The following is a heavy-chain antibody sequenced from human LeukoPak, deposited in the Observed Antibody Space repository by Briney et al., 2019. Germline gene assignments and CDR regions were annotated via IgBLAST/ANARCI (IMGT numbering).Heavy chain of an antibody. D-gene: IGHD5-24*01. CDR2: IYTSGSA. J-gene: IGHJ4*02. CDR1: GGSISSGSYY. Sequence: KSSETLSLTCTVSGGSISSGSYYWSWIRQPAGKGLEWIGHIYTSGSANYNPSLKSRVTMSVDTSKNQFSLKLSSVTAADTAVYYCAREMATIRFDYWGQGTLVTVSS. CDR3: AREMATIRFDY. V-gene: IGHV4-61*09.